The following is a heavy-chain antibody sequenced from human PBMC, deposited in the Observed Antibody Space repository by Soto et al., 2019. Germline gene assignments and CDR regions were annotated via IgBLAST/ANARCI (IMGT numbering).Heavy chain of an antibody. V-gene: IGHV1-69*01. CDR1: GGTFSSYA. D-gene: IGHD2-2*01. CDR2: IIPIFGTA. Sequence: QVQLVQSGAEVKKPGSSVKVSCKASGGTFSSYAISWVRQAPGQGLEWMGGIIPIFGTANYAQKFQGRVTITADESTSTAYMELSSLRSEDTAVYYCARDVGVPAAILPGEDWFDPWGQGTLVTVSS. CDR3: ARDVGVPAAILPGEDWFDP. J-gene: IGHJ5*02.